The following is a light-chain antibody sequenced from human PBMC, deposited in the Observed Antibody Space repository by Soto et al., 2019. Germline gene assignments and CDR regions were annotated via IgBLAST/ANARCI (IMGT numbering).Light chain of an antibody. Sequence: EVVLTQSPATLSLSPGERVTLSCRASQSIRNYLVCYQQKPGQAPRLVIYDASNRATGSTARFSGSGCGADFTLTISSLEREDVAVYFCQQRSIWHLTFGGGTKVDIK. CDR1: QSIRNY. V-gene: IGKV3-11*01. J-gene: IGKJ4*01. CDR3: QQRSIWHLT. CDR2: DAS.